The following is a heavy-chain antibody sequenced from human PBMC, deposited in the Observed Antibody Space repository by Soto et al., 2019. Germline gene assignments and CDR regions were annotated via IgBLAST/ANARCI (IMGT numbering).Heavy chain of an antibody. V-gene: IGHV4-4*02. Sequence: SETLSLTCGVSIGSITSTNWWTWARQPPGKDLEWHGEIYHTGSTNYNPALKGRVTISVDRSKNQFSLRLSSVTAADTAVYYCARGMTTVTTFDYWGQGTLVTVSS. D-gene: IGHD4-17*01. CDR1: IGSITSTNW. CDR3: ARGMTTVTTFDY. J-gene: IGHJ4*02. CDR2: IYHTGST.